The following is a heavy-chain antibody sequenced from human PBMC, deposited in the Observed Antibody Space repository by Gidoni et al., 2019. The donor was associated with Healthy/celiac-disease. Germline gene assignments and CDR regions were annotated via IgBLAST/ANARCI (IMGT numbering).Heavy chain of an antibody. Sequence: QLQLQESGPGLVKPSETLSLTCTVPGGSISSSSYYWGWIRQPPGKGLEWIGSIYYSGSTYYNPSLKSRVTISVDTSKNQFSLKLSSVTAADTTVYYCARWGRDGYNSYDYWGQGTLVTVSS. CDR1: GGSISSSSYY. J-gene: IGHJ4*02. D-gene: IGHD5-12*01. V-gene: IGHV4-39*01. CDR2: IYYSGST. CDR3: ARWGRDGYNSYDY.